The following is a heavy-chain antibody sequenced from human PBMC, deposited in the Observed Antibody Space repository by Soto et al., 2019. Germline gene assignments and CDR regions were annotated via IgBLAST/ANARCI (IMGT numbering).Heavy chain of an antibody. D-gene: IGHD6-13*01. CDR2: IYSGGST. CDR1: GFTVSSNY. Sequence: PGGSLRLSCAASGFTVSSNYMSWVRQAPGKGLEWVSVIYSGGSTYYADSVKGRFTISRDNSKNTLYLQMNSLRAEDTAVYYCASSRDYYYYGMDVWGQGTTVTAP. J-gene: IGHJ6*02. CDR3: ASSRDYYYYGMDV. V-gene: IGHV3-53*01.